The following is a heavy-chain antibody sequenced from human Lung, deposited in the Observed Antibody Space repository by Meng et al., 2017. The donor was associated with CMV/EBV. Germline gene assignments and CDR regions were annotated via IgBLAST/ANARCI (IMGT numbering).Heavy chain of an antibody. CDR1: GGSIRSSTYY. D-gene: IGHD3-10*01. Sequence: ESLKISCTVSGGSIRSSTYYWGWIRQPPGKGLEWIGSIYYSGSTHYNPSLESRVTMSVDASKNQFSLKLSSVTAADTAVYYCARDVEYYGSGSDFWGQGTLVTVSS. V-gene: IGHV4-39*07. CDR2: IYYSGST. CDR3: ARDVEYYGSGSDF. J-gene: IGHJ4*02.